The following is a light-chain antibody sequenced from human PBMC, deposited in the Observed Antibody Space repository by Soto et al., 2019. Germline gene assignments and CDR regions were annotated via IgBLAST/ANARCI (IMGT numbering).Light chain of an antibody. CDR3: QSYDSSLSGYV. CDR2: GNS. V-gene: IGLV1-40*01. CDR1: SSNIGAGYD. Sequence: QSVLTQPPSVSGAPGQRVTISFTGSSSNIGAGYDVHWYQQLPGTAPKLLIYGNSNPPTWVPGRFSGSKSGTSASLAITGLQAEDEAEYYCQSYDSSLSGYVVGTGTKVTVL. J-gene: IGLJ1*01.